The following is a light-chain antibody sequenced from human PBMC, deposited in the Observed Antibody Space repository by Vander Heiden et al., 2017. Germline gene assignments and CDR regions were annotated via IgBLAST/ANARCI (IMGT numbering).Light chain of an antibody. CDR2: GAS. J-gene: IGKJ4*01. Sequence: IVLTQSPSTLSLSPGERATLPCRASQSVSSSYLAWYQQKPGQAPRLLIYGASSRATGIPDRFSGSGSGTDFTLTISRLEPEDFAVYYCQQYGSSPFLTFGGGTKVEIK. CDR3: QQYGSSPFLT. CDR1: QSVSSSY. V-gene: IGKV3-20*01.